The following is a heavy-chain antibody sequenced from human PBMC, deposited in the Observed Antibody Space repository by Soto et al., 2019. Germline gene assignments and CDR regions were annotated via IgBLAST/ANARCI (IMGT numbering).Heavy chain of an antibody. J-gene: IGHJ6*02. Sequence: LRLSCAASGFTFSSYGMHWVRQAPGKGLEWVAVIWYDGSNKYYADSVKGRFTIPRDNSKNTLYLQMNSLRAEDTAVYYCARDLRVGAIVYYGMDVWGQGTTVTVSS. CDR1: GFTFSSYG. CDR2: IWYDGSNK. CDR3: ARDLRVGAIVYYGMDV. V-gene: IGHV3-33*01. D-gene: IGHD1-26*01.